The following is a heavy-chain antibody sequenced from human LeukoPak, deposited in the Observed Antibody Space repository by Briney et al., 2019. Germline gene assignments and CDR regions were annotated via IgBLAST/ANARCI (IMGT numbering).Heavy chain of an antibody. CDR1: GGSISSGGYY. D-gene: IGHD5-18*01. V-gene: IGHV4-31*03. J-gene: IGHJ4*02. CDR2: IYYSGST. CDR3: ARAGWDSYGYDRAYYFDY. Sequence: SQTLSLTCTVSGGSISSGGYYWSWIRQHPGTGLEWLGYIYYSGSTYYNPSLKSRVTISVDTSKNQFSLKLSSVTAADTAVYYCARAGWDSYGYDRAYYFDYWGQGTLVTVSS.